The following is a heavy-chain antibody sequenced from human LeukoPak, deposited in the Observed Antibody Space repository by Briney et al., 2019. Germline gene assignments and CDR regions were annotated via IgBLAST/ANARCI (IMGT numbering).Heavy chain of an antibody. D-gene: IGHD3-22*01. Sequence: PGGSVRLTCAASGFTFSSYAMSWVRQAPGKGLEWVSGISGSGGNTYYADSVKGSFTISGDNSKSTVYLQLNSLRAEDTAVYYCAKQGYYYDRSGYYVFFDYWGQRTLVTVSS. V-gene: IGHV3-23*01. J-gene: IGHJ4*02. CDR2: ISGSGGNT. CDR3: AKQGYYYDRSGYYVFFDY. CDR1: GFTFSSYA.